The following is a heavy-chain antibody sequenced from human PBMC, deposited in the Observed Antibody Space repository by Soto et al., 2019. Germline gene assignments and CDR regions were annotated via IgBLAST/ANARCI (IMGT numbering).Heavy chain of an antibody. CDR2: VYQSGST. Sequence: NPSETLSLTCAVSGYSINSGYYWAWIRQPPEKGLEWIGSVYQSGSTYYNPSLKSRVTISVDTSKKRFSLKVRSVTAADTATYYCAVGYCGTASCARGYFHHWGQGTLVTVSS. D-gene: IGHD2-2*01. CDR3: AVGYCGTASCARGYFHH. J-gene: IGHJ1*01. V-gene: IGHV4-38-2*01. CDR1: GYSINSGYY.